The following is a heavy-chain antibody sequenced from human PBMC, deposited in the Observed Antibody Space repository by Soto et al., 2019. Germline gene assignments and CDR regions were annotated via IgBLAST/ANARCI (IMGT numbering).Heavy chain of an antibody. Sequence: QTLSLTCAISGDSVSSNSAAWNWIRQSPSRGLEWLGRTYYRSKWYNDYAVSVKSRITINPDTSKNQFSLQLNSVTPEDTAVHYRARDIKGGSFIGRYYYGMDVWGQGTTVTVSS. V-gene: IGHV6-1*01. CDR1: GDSVSSNSAA. J-gene: IGHJ6*02. CDR2: TYYRSKWYN. CDR3: ARDIKGGSFIGRYYYGMDV. D-gene: IGHD1-26*01.